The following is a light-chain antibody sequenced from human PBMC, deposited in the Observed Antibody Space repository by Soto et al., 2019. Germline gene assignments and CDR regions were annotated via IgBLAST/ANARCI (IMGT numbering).Light chain of an antibody. CDR3: SSYKSSRTLYV. CDR2: DVS. Sequence: QSVLTQPASVSGSPGQSITISCTGTSSDVGGYNYVSWYQQHPGKAPKLMIYDVSNRPSGVSNRFSGSKSGNTASLTISGLQAEDEADYYCSSYKSSRTLYVFGTGTKVTVL. CDR1: SSDVGGYNY. V-gene: IGLV2-14*01. J-gene: IGLJ1*01.